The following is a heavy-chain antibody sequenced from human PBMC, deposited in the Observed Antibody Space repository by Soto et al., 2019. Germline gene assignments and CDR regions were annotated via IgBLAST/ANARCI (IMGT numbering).Heavy chain of an antibody. V-gene: IGHV3-7*01. Sequence: EVQLVESGGGLVHPGGSLRLPCAASGFTFSTYWMTWVRQPPGKGLEWVASINQDGSERYYVDSVRGRFTISRDNAKNSLYLQMNSLRAEDTAVYYCVCGGNFFVYWGQGTLVIVSP. CDR3: VCGGNFFVY. D-gene: IGHD3-16*01. CDR1: GFTFSTYW. CDR2: INQDGSER. J-gene: IGHJ4*02.